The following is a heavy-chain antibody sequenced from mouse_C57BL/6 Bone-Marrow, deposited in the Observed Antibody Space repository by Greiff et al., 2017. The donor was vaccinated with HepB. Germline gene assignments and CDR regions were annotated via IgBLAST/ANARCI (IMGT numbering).Heavy chain of an antibody. V-gene: IGHV2-6-1*01. D-gene: IGHD3-2*02. CDR2: IWSDGST. CDR1: GFSLTSYG. J-gene: IGHJ4*01. CDR3: ARHGQLRLRAMDY. Sequence: VQLQESGPGLVAPSQSLSITCTVSGFSLTSYGVHWVRQPPGKGLEWLVVIWSDGSTTYNSALKSRLSISKDNSKSQVFLKMNSLQTDDTAMYYCARHGQLRLRAMDYWGQGTSVTVSS.